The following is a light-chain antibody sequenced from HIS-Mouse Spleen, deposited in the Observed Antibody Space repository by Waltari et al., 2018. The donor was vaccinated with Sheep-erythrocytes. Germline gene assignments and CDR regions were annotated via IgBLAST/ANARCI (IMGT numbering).Light chain of an antibody. V-gene: IGLV2-11*01. CDR1: SSDVGGYNY. CDR2: DVS. CDR3: CSYAGSYTFVV. Sequence: QSALTQPRSVSGSPGQSVTISCTGTSSDVGGYNYVPWYQQNPGKAPKLMIYDVSKRPSGVPDRFSGSKSGNTASLTISGLQAEDEADYYCCSYAGSYTFVVFGGGTKLTVV. J-gene: IGLJ2*01.